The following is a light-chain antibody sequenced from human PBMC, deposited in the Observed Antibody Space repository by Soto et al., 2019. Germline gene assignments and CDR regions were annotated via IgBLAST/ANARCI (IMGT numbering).Light chain of an antibody. CDR2: AAS. V-gene: IGKV1-39*01. CDR3: KQSYSTPK. Sequence: DIQITQSPCALSASVVDGVTITFRASQSISSYLNWYQQKPGKAPKLLIYAASSLQSGVPSRFSGSGSGKDFTLTISSLQPEDFATYYCKQSYSTPKFGQGTKVDIK. J-gene: IGKJ1*01. CDR1: QSISSY.